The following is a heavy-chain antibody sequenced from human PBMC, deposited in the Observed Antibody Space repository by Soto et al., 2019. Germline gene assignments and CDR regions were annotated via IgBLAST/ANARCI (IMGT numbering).Heavy chain of an antibody. J-gene: IGHJ3*02. CDR1: GYTFTGYY. D-gene: IGHD3-3*02. Sequence: ASVKVSCKASGYTFTGYYMHWVRQAPGQGLEWMGWINPSSGNTNYAQKFQGRVTITRDTSASTVYMELTGLKSEDMAMYYCARDTETLGPRANDALDIWGQGTMVTVSS. CDR2: INPSSGNT. V-gene: IGHV1-2*02. CDR3: ARDTETLGPRANDALDI.